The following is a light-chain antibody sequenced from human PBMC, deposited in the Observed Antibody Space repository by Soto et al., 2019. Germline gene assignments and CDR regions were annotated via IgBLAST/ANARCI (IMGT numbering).Light chain of an antibody. CDR2: GAS. CDR1: QSVSSN. Sequence: EIVMTQSPATLSLSPGEIATLSFMASQSVSSNLAWYQQKPGQAPRLLIYGASTRATGIPARFSGSGSGTDFTLTISRLEPEDIATYYCQQFDNPSITFGQGTRLEI. CDR3: QQFDNPSIT. V-gene: IGKV3-15*01. J-gene: IGKJ5*01.